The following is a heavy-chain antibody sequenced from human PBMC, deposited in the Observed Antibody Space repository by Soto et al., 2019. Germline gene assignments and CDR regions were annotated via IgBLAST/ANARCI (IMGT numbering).Heavy chain of an antibody. Sequence: VGSLRLSCAASGFPLSTYGMTWVRQAPGKGLEWVSAITGTGGNTYYVDSVKGRFTSSRDNSKNMLYLQVNSLRVEDTAVYYCARIRGYWYGLDVWGQGTTVTVSS. V-gene: IGHV3-23*01. J-gene: IGHJ6*02. CDR1: GFPLSTYG. CDR2: ITGTGGNT. CDR3: ARIRGYWYGLDV.